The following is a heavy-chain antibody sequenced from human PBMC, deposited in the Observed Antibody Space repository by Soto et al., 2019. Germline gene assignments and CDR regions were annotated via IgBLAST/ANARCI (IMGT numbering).Heavy chain of an antibody. CDR2: ISAYNGNT. CDR3: ASDRGYSSYGDY. V-gene: IGHV1-18*01. J-gene: IGHJ4*02. CDR1: GYTFTSYG. D-gene: IGHD5-12*01. Sequence: QVQLVQSGAEVKKPGASVKVSCKASGYTFTSYGISWVRQAPGQGLEWMGWISAYNGNTNYAQKPQGRVTMNTDTSTSTAYMELRRLRSDDTAVYYCASDRGYSSYGDYWGQGTLVTVSS.